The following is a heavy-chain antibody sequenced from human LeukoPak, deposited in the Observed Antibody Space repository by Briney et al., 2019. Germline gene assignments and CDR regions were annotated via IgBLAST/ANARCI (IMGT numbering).Heavy chain of an antibody. CDR3: ARGDGYNYVQDWFDP. J-gene: IGHJ5*02. CDR1: GGSISSSSYY. D-gene: IGHD5-24*01. CDR2: IYYSGST. V-gene: IGHV4-39*07. Sequence: SETLSLTCTVSGGSISSSSYYWGWIRQPPGKGLEWIGSIYYSGSTYYNPSLKSRVTISVDTSKNQFSLKLSSVTAADTAVYYCARGDGYNYVQDWFDPCGQGTLVTVSS.